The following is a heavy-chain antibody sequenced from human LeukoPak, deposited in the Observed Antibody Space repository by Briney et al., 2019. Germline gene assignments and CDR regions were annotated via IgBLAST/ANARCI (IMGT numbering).Heavy chain of an antibody. CDR2: ISTSSSYI. D-gene: IGHD3-10*01. Sequence: ETLSLTCAVYGGSLSGFYWSWIRQPPGKGLEWVSSISTSSSYIYYADSVKGRFTISRDNAKNSLYLQMNSLRAEDTAVYYCGSMIREGEDYWGQGTLVTVSS. J-gene: IGHJ4*02. CDR1: GGSLSGFY. CDR3: GSMIREGEDY. V-gene: IGHV3-21*01.